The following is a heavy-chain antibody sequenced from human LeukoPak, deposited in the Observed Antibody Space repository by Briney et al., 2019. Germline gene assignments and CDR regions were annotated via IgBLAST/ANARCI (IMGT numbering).Heavy chain of an antibody. CDR1: GFTFSSCS. Sequence: GGSLRLSCVASGFTFSSCSMNWVRQAPGKGLEWVSSISRSSSYINYADSLKGRFTISRDNAKNSVYLQMNSLRAEDTAVYYCARVYQGVAIFDGIDYWGQGTLVTVSS. J-gene: IGHJ4*02. CDR2: ISRSSSYI. V-gene: IGHV3-21*01. D-gene: IGHD3-3*01. CDR3: ARVYQGVAIFDGIDY.